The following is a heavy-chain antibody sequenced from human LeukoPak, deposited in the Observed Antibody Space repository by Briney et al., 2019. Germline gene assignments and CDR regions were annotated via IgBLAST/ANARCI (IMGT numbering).Heavy chain of an antibody. CDR1: GLTFSTSG. V-gene: IGHV3-21*06. J-gene: IGHJ5*02. Sequence: PGGSLRLSCTASGLTFSTSGFNWVRQAPGKGLERVASIGPTGSDRYHADSIKGRFTISRGNANNFLYLQMNSLRAEDTAVYYCARGPRNNWFDPWGQGTLVTVSS. CDR3: ARGPRNNWFDP. CDR2: IGPTGSDR.